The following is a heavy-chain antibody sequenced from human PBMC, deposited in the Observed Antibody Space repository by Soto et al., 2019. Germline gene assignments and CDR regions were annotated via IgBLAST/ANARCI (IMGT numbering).Heavy chain of an antibody. CDR2: ISTYNGDT. Sequence: QVQLVQSGAEVKKPGASVRVSCKASGYSFTTYGVTCVRQAPGHGLEWMGWISTYNGDTRVAQQHQGRVTLTTDTSTNASHLELRSLRSDDTALYYCARTEGSSTRGDYWGQGTLVTVSS. D-gene: IGHD1-26*01. J-gene: IGHJ4*02. CDR1: GYSFTTYG. V-gene: IGHV1-18*01. CDR3: ARTEGSSTRGDY.